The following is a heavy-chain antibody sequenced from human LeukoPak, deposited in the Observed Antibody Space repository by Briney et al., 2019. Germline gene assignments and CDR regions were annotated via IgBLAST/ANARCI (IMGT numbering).Heavy chain of an antibody. CDR1: GGSVSSGSYY. J-gene: IGHJ4*02. V-gene: IGHV4-61*01. CDR2: IYYSGST. D-gene: IGHD2-2*01. Sequence: SETLSLTCTVSGGSVSSGSYYWSWIRQPSGEGLEWIGYIYYSGSTNYNPSLKSRVTISVDTSKNQFSLKLSSVTAADTAVYYCARGARRYCSSTSCYGGGVDYWGQGTLVTVSS. CDR3: ARGARRYCSSTSCYGGGVDY.